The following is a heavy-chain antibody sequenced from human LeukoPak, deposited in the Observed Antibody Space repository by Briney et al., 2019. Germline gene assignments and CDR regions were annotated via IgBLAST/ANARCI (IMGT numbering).Heavy chain of an antibody. Sequence: SETLSLTCAVYGGSFSGYYWSWIRQPPGKGLEWIGEINHSGSTNYNPSLKSRVTISVDTSKNQFSLKLSSVTAADTAVYYCARSLSGRGSSTRDWFDPWGQGTLVTVSS. CDR1: GGSFSGYY. CDR3: ARSLSGRGSSTRDWFDP. V-gene: IGHV4-34*01. J-gene: IGHJ5*02. CDR2: INHSGST. D-gene: IGHD2-2*01.